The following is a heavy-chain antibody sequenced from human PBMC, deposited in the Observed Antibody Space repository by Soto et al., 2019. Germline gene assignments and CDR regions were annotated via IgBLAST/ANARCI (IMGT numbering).Heavy chain of an antibody. D-gene: IGHD2-8*02. J-gene: IGHJ3*02. Sequence: ASVKVSCKASGYTFTSYAMHWVRQAPGQRLEWMGWINAGNGNTKYSQKFQGRVTITRDTSASTAYMELSSLRSEDTAVSSCAIGTGDDAFDIWGQGTMVTVSS. CDR1: GYTFTSYA. CDR2: INAGNGNT. CDR3: AIGTGDDAFDI. V-gene: IGHV1-3*01.